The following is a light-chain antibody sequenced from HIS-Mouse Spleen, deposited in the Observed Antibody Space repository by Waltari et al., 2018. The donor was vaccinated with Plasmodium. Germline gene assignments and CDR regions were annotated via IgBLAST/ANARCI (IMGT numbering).Light chain of an antibody. CDR3: YSTDSSGNHRV. V-gene: IGLV3-10*01. Sequence: SYELPQPPSVSVSPGQTARITCSADALPKTYAYWYQQKSGQAPVLVIYEDSKRPSGIPERFSSSSSGTMATLTISGAQVEDEADYYCYSTDSSGNHRVFGGGTKLTVL. CDR2: EDS. J-gene: IGLJ3*02. CDR1: ALPKTY.